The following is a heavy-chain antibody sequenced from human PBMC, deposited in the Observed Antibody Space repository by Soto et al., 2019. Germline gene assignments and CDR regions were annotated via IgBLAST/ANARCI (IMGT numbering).Heavy chain of an antibody. CDR1: GFTFSDYY. Sequence: QVQLVESGGGLVKPGGSLRLSCAASGFTFSDYYMSWIRQAPGKGLEWVSYISSSSSYTNYADSVKGRFTIPRDNAKNSLYLQMNSLRAEDTAVYYCARDVEGTGYSSGWYYYWGQGTLVTVSS. CDR2: ISSSSSYT. D-gene: IGHD6-19*01. J-gene: IGHJ4*02. CDR3: ARDVEGTGYSSGWYYY. V-gene: IGHV3-11*05.